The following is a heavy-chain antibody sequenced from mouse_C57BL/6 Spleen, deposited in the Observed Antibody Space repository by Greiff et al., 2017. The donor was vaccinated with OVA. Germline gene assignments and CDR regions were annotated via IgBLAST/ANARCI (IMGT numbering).Heavy chain of an antibody. Sequence: VQLQQSGTVLARPGASVKMSCKTSGYTFTSYWMHWVKQRPGQGLEWIGAIYPGNSDTSYNQKFKGKAKLTAVTSASTAYMELSSLTNEDSAVYYCTRDLGRGSYYAMDYWGQGTSVTVSS. J-gene: IGHJ4*01. CDR1: GYTFTSYW. D-gene: IGHD4-1*01. V-gene: IGHV1-5*01. CDR2: IYPGNSDT. CDR3: TRDLGRGSYYAMDY.